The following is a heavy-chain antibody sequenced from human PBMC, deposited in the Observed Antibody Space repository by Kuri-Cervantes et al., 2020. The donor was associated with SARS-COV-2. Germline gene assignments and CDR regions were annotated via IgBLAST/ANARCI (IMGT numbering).Heavy chain of an antibody. J-gene: IGHJ4*02. D-gene: IGHD6-19*01. V-gene: IGHV3-15*01. Sequence: GESLKISCAASGFTFSNAWMSWVRQAPGKGLEWVGRIKSKTDGGTTDYAAPVKGRFTISRDDSKNTLYLQMNSLKTEDTAVYYCASAVAGLFDYWGQGTLVTVSS. CDR1: GFTFSNAW. CDR2: IKSKTDGGTT. CDR3: ASAVAGLFDY.